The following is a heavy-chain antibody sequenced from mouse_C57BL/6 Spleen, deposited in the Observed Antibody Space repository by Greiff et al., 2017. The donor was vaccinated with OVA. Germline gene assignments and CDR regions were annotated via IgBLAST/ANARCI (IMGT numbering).Heavy chain of an antibody. D-gene: IGHD1-1*01. CDR2: IYPGDGDT. CDR3: ARESLYYYGSSQYYFDY. J-gene: IGHJ2*01. Sequence: VQLQQSGPELVKPGASVKISCKASGYAFSSSWMNWVKQRPGKGLEWIGRIYPGDGDTNYNGKFKGKATLTADKSSSTAYMQLSSLTSEDSAVYFCARESLYYYGSSQYYFDYWGQGTTLTVSS. V-gene: IGHV1-82*01. CDR1: GYAFSSSW.